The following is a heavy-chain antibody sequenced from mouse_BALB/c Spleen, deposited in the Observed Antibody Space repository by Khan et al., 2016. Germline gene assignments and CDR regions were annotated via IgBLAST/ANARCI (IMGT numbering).Heavy chain of an antibody. D-gene: IGHD3-2*02. CDR2: ILPGSDST. CDR1: GYTFSSYW. Sequence: QVQLKESGAELMKPGASVKISCKATGYTFSSYWIEWVKQRPGHGLEWIGEILPGSDSTNYDEKFKGKATFTADTSSNTAYMQLSSLTSEDSAVYYCARSRLYLDYWGQGTTLTVSS. V-gene: IGHV1-9*01. CDR3: ARSRLYLDY. J-gene: IGHJ2*01.